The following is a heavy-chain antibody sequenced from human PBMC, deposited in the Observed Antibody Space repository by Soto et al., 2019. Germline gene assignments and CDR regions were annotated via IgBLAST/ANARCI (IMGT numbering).Heavy chain of an antibody. V-gene: IGHV3-7*01. CDR3: GAWDSSNNP. CDR2: IKPDGTAQ. D-gene: IGHD1-26*01. J-gene: IGHJ5*02. CDR1: GFTFSNFW. Sequence: EGHLVPSGGGLVQPGGSLRLSCVASGFTFSNFWMNWVRQTPGKGLEWVANIKPDGTAQAYVDSVKGRFTVSRDNAKNSLYLQMNSLRADDTAIYFCGAWDSSNNPWGQGTLVTVSS.